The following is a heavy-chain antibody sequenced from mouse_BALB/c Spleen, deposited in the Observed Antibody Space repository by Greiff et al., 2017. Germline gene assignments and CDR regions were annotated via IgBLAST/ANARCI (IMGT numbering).Heavy chain of an antibody. J-gene: IGHJ4*01. CDR3: ARSYYYGSSYEGGAMDY. D-gene: IGHD1-1*01. CDR2: ISYSGST. CDR1: GDSITSGY. Sequence: EVKVVESGPSLVKPSQTLSLTCSVTGDSITSGYWNWIRKFPGNKLEYMGYISYSGSTYYNPSLKSRISITRDTSKNQYYLQLNSVTTEDTATYYCARSYYYGSSYEGGAMDYWGQGTSVTVSS. V-gene: IGHV3-8*02.